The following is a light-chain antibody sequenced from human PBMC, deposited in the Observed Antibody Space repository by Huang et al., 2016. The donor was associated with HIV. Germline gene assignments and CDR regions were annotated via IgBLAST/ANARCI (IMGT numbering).Light chain of an antibody. J-gene: IGKJ2*01. CDR3: QQRSNWPYT. CDR2: DTS. V-gene: IGKV3-11*01. Sequence: EVVLTQSPVTLSLSPGELATLSCRASQSVSSYLAWYPQKPGQAPRLLSYDTSKRATDIPARFSGSGSGTDFTLTITSLEPEDFAVYYCQQRSNWPYTFGQGTKLDIK. CDR1: QSVSSY.